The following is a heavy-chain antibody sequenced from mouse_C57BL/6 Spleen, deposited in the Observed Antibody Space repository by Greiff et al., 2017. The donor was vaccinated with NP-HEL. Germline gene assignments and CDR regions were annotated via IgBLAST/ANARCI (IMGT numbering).Heavy chain of an antibody. Sequence: QVQLKQPGAELVKPGASVKLSCKASGYTFTSYWMHWVKQRPGQGLEWIGMIHPNSGSTNYNEKFKSKATLTVDKSSSTAYMQLSSLTSEDSAVYYCAGFYYGNPWFAYWGQGTLVTVSA. V-gene: IGHV1-64*01. CDR3: AGFYYGNPWFAY. CDR2: IHPNSGST. CDR1: GYTFTSYW. J-gene: IGHJ3*01. D-gene: IGHD2-1*01.